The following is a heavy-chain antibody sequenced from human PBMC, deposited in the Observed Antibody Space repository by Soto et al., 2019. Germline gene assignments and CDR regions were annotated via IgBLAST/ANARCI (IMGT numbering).Heavy chain of an antibody. J-gene: IGHJ4*02. V-gene: IGHV3-53*01. CDR1: GFTVSSNY. CDR2: IYSGGST. Sequence: HPGGSLRLSCAASGFTVSSNYMSWVRQAPGKGLEWVSVIYSGGSTYYADSVKGRFTISRDNSKNTLYLQMNSLRAEDTAVYYCAKIRYYYDSSGPYWGQGTLVTVSS. CDR3: AKIRYYYDSSGPY. D-gene: IGHD3-22*01.